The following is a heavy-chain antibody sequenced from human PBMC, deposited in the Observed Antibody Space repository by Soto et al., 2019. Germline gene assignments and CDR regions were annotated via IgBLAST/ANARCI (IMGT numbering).Heavy chain of an antibody. CDR2: MNPNSGNT. CDR3: ARGRNGMDV. Sequence: GAPVKVSCKASGDPLTHYDIKWVRQATGQGLEWMGWMNPNSGNTGYAQKFQGRVTMTRNTSISTAYMELSSLRSEDTAVYYCARGRNGMDVWGQGTTVTVSS. J-gene: IGHJ6*02. V-gene: IGHV1-8*01. CDR1: GDPLTHYD.